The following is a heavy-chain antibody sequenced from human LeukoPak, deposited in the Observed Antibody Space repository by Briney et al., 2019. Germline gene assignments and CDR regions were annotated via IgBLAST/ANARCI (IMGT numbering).Heavy chain of an antibody. J-gene: IGHJ4*02. Sequence: QSGTSLRLSCAASGFTFTSYGMHWVRQAPGKGLEWVALITHDGYYKYYSDSVKGRFTISSDTSKNTLYLQMNSLRDEDTAVYYCARDLSPVVRASPMGYWGQGTLVTVSS. CDR3: ARDLSPVVRASPMGY. D-gene: IGHD3-10*01. V-gene: IGHV3-30*03. CDR1: GFTFTSYG. CDR2: ITHDGYYK.